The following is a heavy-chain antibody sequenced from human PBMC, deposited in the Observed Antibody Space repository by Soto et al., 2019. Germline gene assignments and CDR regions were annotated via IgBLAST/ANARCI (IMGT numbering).Heavy chain of an antibody. D-gene: IGHD4-17*01. Sequence: ASVKVSCKASGGTFSSYTISWVRQAPGQGLEWMGRIIPILGIANYAQKFQGRVTITADKSTSTAYMELSSLRSEDTAVYYCARTYDYGDSGLGFGIDYWGQGTLVTVSS. V-gene: IGHV1-69*02. CDR1: GGTFSSYT. CDR3: ARTYDYGDSGLGFGIDY. CDR2: IIPILGIA. J-gene: IGHJ4*02.